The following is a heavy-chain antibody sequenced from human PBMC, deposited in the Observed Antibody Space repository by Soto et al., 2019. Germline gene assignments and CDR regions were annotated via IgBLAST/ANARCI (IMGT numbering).Heavy chain of an antibody. D-gene: IGHD6-13*01. Sequence: SETLSLTCTVSGGSISSYYWSWIRQPPGKGLEWIGYIYYSGSTNYNPSLKSRVTISVDTSKNQFSLKLSSVTAADTAVYYCARVEGNIWYWGVWFAHWGQGILVTGSS. CDR2: IYYSGST. CDR1: GGSISSYY. J-gene: IGHJ5*02. V-gene: IGHV4-59*01. CDR3: ARVEGNIWYWGVWFAH.